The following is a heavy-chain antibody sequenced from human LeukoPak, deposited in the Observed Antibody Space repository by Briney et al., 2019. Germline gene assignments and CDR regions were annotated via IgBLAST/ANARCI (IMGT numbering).Heavy chain of an antibody. D-gene: IGHD5-24*01. J-gene: IGHJ4*02. CDR3: ASPRYSYGVPTDY. CDR2: INGDGSST. Sequence: GGSLRLSCAASGFTFSSYWMHRVRQAPGKGLVWISRINGDGSSTSYADSVKGRFTISRDNAKNTLYLQMNSLRAEDTAVYYCASPRYSYGVPTDYWGQGTLVTVSS. V-gene: IGHV3-74*01. CDR1: GFTFSSYW.